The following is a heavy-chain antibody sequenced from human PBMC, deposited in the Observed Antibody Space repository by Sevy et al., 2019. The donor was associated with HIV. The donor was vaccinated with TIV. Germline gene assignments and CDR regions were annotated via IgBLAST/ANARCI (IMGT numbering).Heavy chain of an antibody. V-gene: IGHV3-15*01. CDR2: IKSKTDGGTT. CDR1: GFTFSNAW. J-gene: IGHJ4*02. D-gene: IGHD3-22*01. CDR3: TTDDYYDSSGYYAILYYFDY. Sequence: GGSLRLSCAASGFTFSNAWMSWVRQAPGKGLEGVGRIKSKTDGGTTDYAAPVKGRFTIPSDDSKSTLYLKMNSLKTEDTAMYYCTTDDYYDSSGYYAILYYFDYWGQGTLVTVSS.